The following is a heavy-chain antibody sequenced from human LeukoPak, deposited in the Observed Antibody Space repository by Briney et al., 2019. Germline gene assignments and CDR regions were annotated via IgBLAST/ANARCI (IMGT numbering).Heavy chain of an antibody. J-gene: IGHJ3*01. CDR3: VKDMSAFDF. D-gene: IGHD3-16*01. CDR2: IRSDGTIT. CDR1: GFTLSSYE. Sequence: GGSLRLSCTASGFTLSSYEMSWIRQAPGKGLEWVSFIRSDGTITYYSDSVEGRFTISRDNSKNTLSLDMNSLRAEDTAVYFCVKDMSAFDFWGQGIMVTVSS. V-gene: IGHV3-30*02.